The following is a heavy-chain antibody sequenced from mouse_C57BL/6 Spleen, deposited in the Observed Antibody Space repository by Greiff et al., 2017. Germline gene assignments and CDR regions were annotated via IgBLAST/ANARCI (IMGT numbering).Heavy chain of an antibody. V-gene: IGHV5-9-1*02. D-gene: IGHD1-1*01. Sequence: EVKLMESGEGLVKPGGSLKLSCAASGFTFSSYAMSWVRQTPEKRLEWAAYISSGGDYIYYADTVKGRFTLSRDNARNTLYLQMSSLKSEDTAMYYCKREGPTVVADYWGQGTTLTVSS. CDR3: KREGPTVVADY. CDR2: ISSGGDYI. CDR1: GFTFSSYA. J-gene: IGHJ2*01.